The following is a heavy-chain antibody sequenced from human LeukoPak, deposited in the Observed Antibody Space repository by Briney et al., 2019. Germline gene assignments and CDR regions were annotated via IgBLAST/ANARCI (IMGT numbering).Heavy chain of an antibody. Sequence: SGPTLVNPTQTLTLTCTFSGFSLSTSGMFVSWIRQPPGKALEWLARIDWDDDKYYSTSLKTRLTISKDTSKNQVVLTMTNMDPVDTATYYCAREFRGDWYFDLWAVAPWSLSPQ. CDR1: GFSLSTSGMF. V-gene: IGHV2-70*11. CDR3: AREFRGDWYFDL. CDR2: IDWDDDK. J-gene: IGHJ2*01. D-gene: IGHD3-10*01.